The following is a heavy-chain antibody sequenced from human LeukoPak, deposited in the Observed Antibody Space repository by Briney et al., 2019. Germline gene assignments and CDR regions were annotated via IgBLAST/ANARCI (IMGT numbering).Heavy chain of an antibody. CDR3: PKGGESSLPSDY. D-gene: IGHD3-10*01. Sequence: SETLSLTCIVAGASISGHYWSWIRQPAGKGPEWIGRVHTSRGTNYNSSLTSRLTMSVDTSKNQFSLHLASVTAADTAAYYCPKGGESSLPSDYWGQGPLVPVSS. V-gene: IGHV4-4*07. CDR2: VHTSRGT. CDR1: GASISGHY. J-gene: IGHJ4*02.